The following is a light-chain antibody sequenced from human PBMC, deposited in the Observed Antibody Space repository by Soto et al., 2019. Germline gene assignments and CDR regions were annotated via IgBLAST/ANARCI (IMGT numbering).Light chain of an antibody. CDR1: SSDVGAYTY. J-gene: IGLJ2*01. CDR3: SSYTTSNTLV. Sequence: QSALTQPASVSGSPGQSITISCTGTSSDVGAYTYVSWYQRHPGKAPKLMIFEVSDRPSGVSNRFSGSKSGNTASLTISGLQAEDEADYYCSSYTTSNTLVFGGGTKLTVL. CDR2: EVS. V-gene: IGLV2-14*01.